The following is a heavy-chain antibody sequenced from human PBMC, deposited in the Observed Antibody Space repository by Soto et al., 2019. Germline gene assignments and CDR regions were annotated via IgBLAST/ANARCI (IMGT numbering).Heavy chain of an antibody. CDR2: IYHSGST. V-gene: IGHV4-30-2*01. CDR3: ARGAGSGSYWVYCFDY. D-gene: IGHD3-10*01. CDR1: GGSISSGGYS. J-gene: IGHJ4*02. Sequence: SETLSLTCAVSGGSISSGGYSWRWIRQPPGKGLEWVGYIYHSGSTYYNPSLKSRVTISVDRYKNQFSLKLSSVTAADTAVYYFARGAGSGSYWVYCFDYWGQGTRVTVS.